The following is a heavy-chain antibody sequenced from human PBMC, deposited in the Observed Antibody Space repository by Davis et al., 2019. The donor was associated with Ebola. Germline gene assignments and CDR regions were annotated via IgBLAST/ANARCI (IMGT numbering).Heavy chain of an antibody. D-gene: IGHD4-23*01. J-gene: IGHJ4*02. CDR1: GFTFSSYS. Sequence: GESLKISCAASGFTFSSYSMNWVRQAPGKGLEWVSYISSSSSTIYYADSVKARFTISRDNAKNSLYLQMNSLRDEETAVYYWTRDSTTVVSQKQIDYWGQGTLVTVSS. V-gene: IGHV3-48*02. CDR2: ISSSSSTI. CDR3: TRDSTTVVSQKQIDY.